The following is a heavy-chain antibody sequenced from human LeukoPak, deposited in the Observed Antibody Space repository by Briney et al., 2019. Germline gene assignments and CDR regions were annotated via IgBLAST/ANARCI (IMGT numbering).Heavy chain of an antibody. J-gene: IGHJ4*02. CDR1: GGSFSGYY. CDR3: ARHERHGLFDY. V-gene: IGHV4-34*01. D-gene: IGHD3/OR15-3a*01. Sequence: PSETLSLTCAVYGGSFSGYYWSWIRQPPGKGLEWIGEINHSGSTNYNPSLKSRVTISVDTSKNQFSLKLSSVTAADTAVYYCARHERHGLFDYWGQGTLVTVSS. CDR2: INHSGST.